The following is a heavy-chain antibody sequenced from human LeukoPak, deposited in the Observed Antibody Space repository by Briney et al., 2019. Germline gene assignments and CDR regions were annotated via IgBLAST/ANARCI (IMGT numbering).Heavy chain of an antibody. J-gene: IGHJ4*02. D-gene: IGHD6-19*01. CDR1: GFTFSSSY. Sequence: GGSLRLSCAASGFTFSSSYMSWVRRAPGKGLEGVSVIYSGGTTYHADSVRGRFSISRDNSKNLLYLQMNSLRAEDTAVYYCARRSDTSGWYPHWGQGTLVPVFS. V-gene: IGHV3-66*01. CDR2: IYSGGTT. CDR3: ARRSDTSGWYPH.